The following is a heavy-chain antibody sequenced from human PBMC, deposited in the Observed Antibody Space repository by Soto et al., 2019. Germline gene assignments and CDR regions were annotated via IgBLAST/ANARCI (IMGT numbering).Heavy chain of an antibody. CDR2: IYYSGST. V-gene: IGHV4-31*03. J-gene: IGHJ3*02. CDR3: ARGNKVPNHEVYAFDI. CDR1: GGSISSGGYY. Sequence: QVQLQESGPGLVKPSQTLSLTCTVSGGSISSGGYYWSWIRQHPGKGLEWIGYIYYSGSTYYHPALRSRGTISVETSKNQCSLKLSSGTAADTGVYYCARGNKVPNHEVYAFDIWGHGTMVTVSS. D-gene: IGHD7-27*01.